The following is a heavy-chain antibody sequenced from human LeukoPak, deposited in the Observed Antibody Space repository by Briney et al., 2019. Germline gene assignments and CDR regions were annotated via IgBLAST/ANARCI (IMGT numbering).Heavy chain of an antibody. CDR3: ARVVPAAIGYFQH. D-gene: IGHD2-2*02. V-gene: IGHV4-39*01. J-gene: IGHJ1*01. CDR2: IYYSGST. Sequence: SETLSLTCTVSGGSISSSSYYWGWIRQPPGKGLEWIGSIYYSGSTYYNPSLQSRATISVDTSKNQFSLKLSSVTAADTAVYYCARVVPAAIGYFQHWGQGTLATVSS. CDR1: GGSISSSSYY.